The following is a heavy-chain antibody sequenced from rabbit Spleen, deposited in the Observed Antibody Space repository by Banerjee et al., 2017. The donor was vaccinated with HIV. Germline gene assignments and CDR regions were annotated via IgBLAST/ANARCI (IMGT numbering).Heavy chain of an antibody. Sequence: QEQLVESGGGLVQPEGSLTLTCTASGFSFSTSYYMCWVRQAPGKGLELIACTYTTSSTTWYATWAKGRFTISKASSTTVTLQMTSLTAADTATYFCARDLFSGGSLWGQGTLVTVS. CDR2: TYTTSSTT. J-gene: IGHJ6*01. CDR1: GFSFSTSYY. V-gene: IGHV1S45*01. CDR3: ARDLFSGGSL. D-gene: IGHD8-1*01.